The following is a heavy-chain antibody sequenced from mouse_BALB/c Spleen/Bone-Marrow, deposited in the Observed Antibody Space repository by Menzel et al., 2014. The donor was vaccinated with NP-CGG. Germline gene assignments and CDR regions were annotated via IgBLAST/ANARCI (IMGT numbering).Heavy chain of an antibody. Sequence: EVQVVESGGGLVQPGGSRKLSCAASGFTFSSLGMHWVRQAPEKGLEWVAYISSGSSTIYYADTVMGRFTISRDNPKNTLFLQMTSLRSEDTAMYYCARSGSSSSYFDYWGQGTTLTVSS. D-gene: IGHD1-1*01. CDR3: ARSGSSSSYFDY. V-gene: IGHV5-17*02. CDR2: ISSGSSTI. CDR1: GFTFSSLG. J-gene: IGHJ2*01.